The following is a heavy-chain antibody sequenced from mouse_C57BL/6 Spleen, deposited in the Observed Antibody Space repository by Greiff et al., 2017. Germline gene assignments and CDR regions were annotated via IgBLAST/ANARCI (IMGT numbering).Heavy chain of an antibody. CDR1: GYTFTSYW. CDR2: IDPSDSYT. CDR3: ARARPFDY. Sequence: QVQLQQSGAELVKPGASVKLSCKASGYTFTSYWMQWVKQRPGQGLEWIGEIDPSDSYTNYNQKFKGKATLTVDTSSSTAYMQLSSLTSEDSAVYYCARARPFDYWGQGTTLTVSS. V-gene: IGHV1-50*01. J-gene: IGHJ2*01.